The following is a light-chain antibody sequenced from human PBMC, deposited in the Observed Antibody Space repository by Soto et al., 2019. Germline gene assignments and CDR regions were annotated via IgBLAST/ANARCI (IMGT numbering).Light chain of an antibody. CDR2: AAS. Sequence: DIPLTQSPSFLSVSVGDRVTITCRASQDVSRYLAWYQQKPGKAPNLLIYAASTLRSGVPSRFSGSGSETEFTLTISSLQPEDFATYYCQQLNSYVFAFGPGTKVDIK. CDR1: QDVSRY. J-gene: IGKJ3*01. CDR3: QQLNSYVFA. V-gene: IGKV1-9*01.